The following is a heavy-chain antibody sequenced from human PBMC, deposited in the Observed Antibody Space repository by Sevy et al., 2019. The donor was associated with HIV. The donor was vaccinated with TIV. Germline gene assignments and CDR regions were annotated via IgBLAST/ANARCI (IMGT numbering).Heavy chain of an antibody. CDR1: GYTFTGYY. D-gene: IGHD1-1*01. V-gene: IGHV1-2*06. CDR3: ARGGVYNWNDLDY. J-gene: IGHJ4*02. CDR2: INPNSGGT. Sequence: ASVKVSCKASGYTFTGYYMHWVRQAPGQGLEWMGRINPNSGGTNYAQKFQGRVTMTRDTSISTAYMELSRLRSDDTAVYYCARGGVYNWNDLDYWGQGTLFTVSS.